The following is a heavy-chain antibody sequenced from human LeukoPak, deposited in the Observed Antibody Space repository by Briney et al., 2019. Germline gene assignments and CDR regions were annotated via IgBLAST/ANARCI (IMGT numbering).Heavy chain of an antibody. J-gene: IGHJ3*02. D-gene: IGHD2-21*02. CDR3: ATSLVVVTARDLEDDAFDI. CDR1: GYTFTSYG. Sequence: ASVKVSCKASGYTFTSYGISWVRQAPGQGREGMGWISAYNGNTNYAQKLQGRVTMTTDTSTSTAYMELRSLRSDDTAVYYFATSLVVVTARDLEDDAFDIWGQGTMVTVSS. V-gene: IGHV1-18*01. CDR2: ISAYNGNT.